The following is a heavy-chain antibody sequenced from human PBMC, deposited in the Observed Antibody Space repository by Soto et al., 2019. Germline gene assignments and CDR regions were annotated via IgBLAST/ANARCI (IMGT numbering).Heavy chain of an antibody. Sequence: QVQLVQSGAEVQKPGASVQVSCRPAGYNLINYGSSWVRQAPGPGLEWMGWISPYSGNTNYAQKLQGRVTMTTATATHTAFMELRSVRSDDTAVYYWARGKGTYFASTSCSGDFDIWGRGTLVTVSS. CDR1: GYNLINYG. CDR3: ARGKGTYFASTSCSGDFDI. J-gene: IGHJ2*01. V-gene: IGHV1-18*01. CDR2: ISPYSGNT. D-gene: IGHD2-2*01.